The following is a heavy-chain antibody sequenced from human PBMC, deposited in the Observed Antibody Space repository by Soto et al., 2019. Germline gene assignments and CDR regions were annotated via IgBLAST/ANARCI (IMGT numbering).Heavy chain of an antibody. Sequence: EVQLVESGGGLVQPGGSLRLSCAASGFTFSSYSMNWVRQAPGKGLEWVSYISSSSSTIYYADSVKGRFTISRDNAENSLYLRLNSLRDEDTAVYYCARSPYYYDSSNYYGYWGQGTLVTVSS. CDR1: GFTFSSYS. CDR2: ISSSSSTI. CDR3: ARSPYYYDSSNYYGY. D-gene: IGHD3-22*01. V-gene: IGHV3-48*02. J-gene: IGHJ4*02.